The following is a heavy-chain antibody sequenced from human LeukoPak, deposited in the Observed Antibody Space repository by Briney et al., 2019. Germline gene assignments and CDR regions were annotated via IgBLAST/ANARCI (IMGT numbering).Heavy chain of an antibody. CDR3: ARADHGEGEYYFDY. CDR2: INHSGST. CDR1: GGSFSGYY. V-gene: IGHV4-34*01. J-gene: IGHJ4*02. Sequence: SETLSLTCAVYGGSFSGYYWSWIRQPPGKGLEWIGEINHSGSTNYNPSLKSRVTISVDTSKNQFSLKLSSVTAADTAVYYCARADHGEGEYYFDYWGQGTLVTVSS. D-gene: IGHD4-17*01.